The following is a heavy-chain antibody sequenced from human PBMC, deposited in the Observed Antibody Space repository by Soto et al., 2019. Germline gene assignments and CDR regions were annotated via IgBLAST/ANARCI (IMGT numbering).Heavy chain of an antibody. V-gene: IGHV3-33*01. J-gene: IGHJ4*02. CDR1: GFTFSSYG. D-gene: IGHD4-17*01. Sequence: GGSLKLSCAASGFTFSSYGMHWVRQAPGKGLEWVAVIWYDGSNKYYADSVKGRFTISRDNSKNTLYLQMNSLRAEDTAVYYCARVDDYGDNRPDYWGQGTLVTVSS. CDR2: IWYDGSNK. CDR3: ARVDDYGDNRPDY.